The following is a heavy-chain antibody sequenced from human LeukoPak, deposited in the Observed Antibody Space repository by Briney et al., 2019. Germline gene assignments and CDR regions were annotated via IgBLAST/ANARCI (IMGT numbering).Heavy chain of an antibody. Sequence: PSETLSLTCAVYGGSFSGYYWSWIRQPPGKGLEWIGEINHSGSTNYNPSLKSRVTISVDTSKNQFSLKLSSVTAADTAVYYCARDIVGATMLLYYFDYWGQGTLVTVSS. V-gene: IGHV4-34*01. J-gene: IGHJ4*02. D-gene: IGHD1-26*01. CDR2: INHSGST. CDR1: GGSFSGYY. CDR3: ARDIVGATMLLYYFDY.